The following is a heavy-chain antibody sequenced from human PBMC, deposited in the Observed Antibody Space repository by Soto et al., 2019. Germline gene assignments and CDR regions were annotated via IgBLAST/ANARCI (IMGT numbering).Heavy chain of an antibody. CDR1: GYTFTNYG. Sequence: ASVKVSCKASGYTFTNYGISWVRQAPGQGLQWMGWISRYNDNTHYAQNFQGRVTMTIDTSTSTAYMELRSLSSDDTAVYYCARLFWRTTIGNSWLDPWGQGTLVTGSS. J-gene: IGHJ5*02. D-gene: IGHD1-7*01. CDR2: ISRYNDNT. CDR3: ARLFWRTTIGNSWLDP. V-gene: IGHV1-18*01.